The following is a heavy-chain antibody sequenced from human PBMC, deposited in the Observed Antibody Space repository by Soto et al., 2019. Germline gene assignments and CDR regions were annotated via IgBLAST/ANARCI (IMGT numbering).Heavy chain of an antibody. Sequence: QVQLQQWGAGLLKPSETLSLTCAVYGGSFSGYQWTWIRQTPGKGLEWIGEINDSGNINYNPSLKSRVTILLDTPKKQISLKLSSVTAADSAMYYCATGLILWFGELSRRGGYYYYMDVWGKGTTVTVSS. V-gene: IGHV4-34*01. CDR1: GGSFSGYQ. D-gene: IGHD3-10*01. CDR3: ATGLILWFGELSRRGGYYYYMDV. CDR2: INDSGNI. J-gene: IGHJ6*03.